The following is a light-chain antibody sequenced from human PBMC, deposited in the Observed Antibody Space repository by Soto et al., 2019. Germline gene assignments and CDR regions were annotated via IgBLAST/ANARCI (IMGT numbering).Light chain of an antibody. CDR3: SSYTSSSTLYV. CDR2: EVN. J-gene: IGLJ1*01. Sequence: QSALTQPASVSGSPRQSITISCTGASSDVGGYTYVSWYQQHPGKAPKLMIYEVNNRPSGVSNRFSGSKSGNTASLTISGFQAEHEADYYCSSYTSSSTLYVFGTGTKVTVL. CDR1: SSDVGGYTY. V-gene: IGLV2-14*01.